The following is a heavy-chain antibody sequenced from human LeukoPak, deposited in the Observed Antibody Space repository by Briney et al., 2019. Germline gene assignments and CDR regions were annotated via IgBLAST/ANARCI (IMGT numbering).Heavy chain of an antibody. V-gene: IGHV4-34*01. J-gene: IGHJ4*02. Sequence: SETLSLTCAVYGGSFSGYYWSWIRQPPGKGLEWIGEINHSGSTNYNPSLKSRVTISVDTSKNQFSLKLSSVTAADTAVYYCARRCSTRHFDYWGQGTLVTVSS. CDR3: ARRCSTRHFDY. CDR2: INHSGST. CDR1: GGSFSGYY. D-gene: IGHD2-2*01.